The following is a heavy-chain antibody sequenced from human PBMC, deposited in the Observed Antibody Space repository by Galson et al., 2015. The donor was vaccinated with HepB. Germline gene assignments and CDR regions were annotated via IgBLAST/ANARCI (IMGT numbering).Heavy chain of an antibody. D-gene: IGHD6-13*01. CDR1: GFTFSRYA. J-gene: IGHJ4*02. CDR2: R. V-gene: IGHV3-33*01. Sequence: LRLSCAASGFTFSRYAMHCVRQAPGKGLECVAVRDSVKVRVTISRDNSKNTLYLQINSLRAEDTAIYYCARSPAAAAYFDFWGQGTLLTVSS. CDR3: ARSPAAAAYFDF.